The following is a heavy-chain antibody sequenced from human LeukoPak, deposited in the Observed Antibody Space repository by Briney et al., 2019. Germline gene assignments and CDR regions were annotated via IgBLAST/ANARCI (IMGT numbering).Heavy chain of an antibody. Sequence: PGGSLRLSCAASGFTFSSYGMHWVRQAPGKGLEWVTFIRYDGSNKYYTDSVKGRFTISRDNSKNTLYLQMNSLRAEDTAVYYCAKLGGSSWYIAFDIWGQGTMVTVSS. CDR1: GFTFSSYG. V-gene: IGHV3-30*02. J-gene: IGHJ3*02. CDR2: IRYDGSNK. D-gene: IGHD6-13*01. CDR3: AKLGGSSWYIAFDI.